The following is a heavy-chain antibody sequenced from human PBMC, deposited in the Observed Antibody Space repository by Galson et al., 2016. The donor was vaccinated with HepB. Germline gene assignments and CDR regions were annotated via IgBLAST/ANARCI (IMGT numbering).Heavy chain of an antibody. D-gene: IGHD6-19*01. CDR2: INSEGSST. V-gene: IGHV3-74*03. CDR3: ARDRASSGWYVFGS. CDR1: GFTFSDFW. Sequence: SLRLSCAASGFTFSDFWMHWVRQVPGKGLVWVSRINSEGSSTKYADSVKGRFTISRDNANNTLYLQMNSLRAEDTAVYYCARDRASSGWYVFGSWGQGTLVTVAS. J-gene: IGHJ4*02.